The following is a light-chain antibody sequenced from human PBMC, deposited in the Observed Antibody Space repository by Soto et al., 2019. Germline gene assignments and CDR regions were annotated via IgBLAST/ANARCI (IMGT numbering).Light chain of an antibody. Sequence: EIVMTQSPATLSLSPGERATLSCRASQTIDNTLAWYQRKPGQAPRLLIYAASTLQSGVPSRFSGSGSGTDFTLTISSLQPEDFATYYCQQLNSYPLTFGGGTKVDIK. J-gene: IGKJ4*01. CDR2: AAS. CDR1: QTIDNT. V-gene: IGKV3-15*01. CDR3: QQLNSYPLT.